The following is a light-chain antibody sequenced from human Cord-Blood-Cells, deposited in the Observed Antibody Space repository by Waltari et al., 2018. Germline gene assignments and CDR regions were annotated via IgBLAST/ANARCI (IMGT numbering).Light chain of an antibody. CDR1: SSAVGGYNY. CDR2: DVS. CDR3: SSYTSSSTWV. Sequence: QSALPQPASVSGSPGQSITISCTGTSSAVGGYNYVSWYQQHPGKAPKLMIYDVSNRPSGVSSRFSGAKSGNTASLTISGLQAEDEADYYCSSYTSSSTWVFGGGTKLTVL. J-gene: IGLJ3*02. V-gene: IGLV2-14*03.